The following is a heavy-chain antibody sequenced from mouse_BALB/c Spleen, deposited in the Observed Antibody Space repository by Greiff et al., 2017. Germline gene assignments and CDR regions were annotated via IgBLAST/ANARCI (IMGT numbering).Heavy chain of an antibody. D-gene: IGHD1-1*01. V-gene: IGHV1-5*01. J-gene: IGHJ1*01. CDR2: IYPGNSDT. CDR1: GYTFTSYW. CDR3: TRSTPRPYWYFDV. Sequence: VQLQQSGTVLARPGASVKMSCKASGYTFTSYWMHWVKQRPGQGLEWIGAIYPGNSDTSYNQKFKGKAKLTAVTSTSTAYMELSSLTNEDSAVYYCTRSTPRPYWYFDVWGAGTTVTVSS.